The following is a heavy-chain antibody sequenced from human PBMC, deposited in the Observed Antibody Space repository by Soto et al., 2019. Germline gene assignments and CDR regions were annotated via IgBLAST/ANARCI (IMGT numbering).Heavy chain of an antibody. CDR2: IYYSGST. J-gene: IGHJ4*02. D-gene: IGHD3-10*01. V-gene: IGHV4-30-4*01. CDR1: GGSISSGDYY. CDR3: ARGVSWFGELADFDY. Sequence: QVQLQESGPGLVKPSQTLSLTCTVSGGSISSGDYYWSWIRQPPGKGLEWIGYIYYSGSTYYNPSLKSRVTISVDTSKNQFSLKLSSVTAADTAVYYCARGVSWFGELADFDYWGQGTPGTVSS.